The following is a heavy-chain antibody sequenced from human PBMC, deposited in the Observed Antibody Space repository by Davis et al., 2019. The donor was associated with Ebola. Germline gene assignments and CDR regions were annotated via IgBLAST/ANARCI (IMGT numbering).Heavy chain of an antibody. CDR3: GRGVGATTEVDY. V-gene: IGHV1-69*13. CDR2: IIPIFGTA. Sequence: SVKVSCKASGCTFSSYAISWVRQAPGQGLEWMGGIIPIFGTANYAQKFQGRVTITADESTSTAYMELSSLRSEDTAVYYCGRGVGATTEVDYWGQGTLVTVSS. CDR1: GCTFSSYA. D-gene: IGHD1-26*01. J-gene: IGHJ4*02.